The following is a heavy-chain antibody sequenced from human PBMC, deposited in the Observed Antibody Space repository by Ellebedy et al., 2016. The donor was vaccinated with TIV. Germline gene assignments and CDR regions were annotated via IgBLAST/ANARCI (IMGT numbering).Heavy chain of an antibody. V-gene: IGHV4-39*07. J-gene: IGHJ4*02. D-gene: IGHD5-24*01. CDR2: IYDSGST. CDR1: GGSISSNNSS. CDR3: ARKHGFGDYLDH. Sequence: MPSETLSLTCTVSGGSISSNNSSWGWIRQPPGKGLEWIGNIYDSGSTNYNPSLKSRVTISVDTSKNQISLKLRSVTAADTAMYYCARKHGFGDYLDHWGQGTLVTVSS.